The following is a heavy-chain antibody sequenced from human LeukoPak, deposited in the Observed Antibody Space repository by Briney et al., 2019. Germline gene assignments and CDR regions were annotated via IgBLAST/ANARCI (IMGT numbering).Heavy chain of an antibody. V-gene: IGHV3-7*01. CDR1: GFAFSTYW. CDR3: AGDR. CDR2: IKRDGSVI. Sequence: PGGSLRLSCAASGFAFSTYWMTWVRQAPGKGLEWVANIKRDGSVIHYVDSVKGRFTISRDNAKNSLYLQMNSLRAEDSAVYYCAGDRWGQGTLVTVSS. J-gene: IGHJ4*02.